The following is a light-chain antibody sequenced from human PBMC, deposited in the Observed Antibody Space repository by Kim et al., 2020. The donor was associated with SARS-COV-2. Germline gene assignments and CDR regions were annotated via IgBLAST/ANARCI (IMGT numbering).Light chain of an antibody. CDR2: DNN. Sequence: QSVLTQPPSVSGAPGQRVTISCTGRSSNIGAGYDVHWYQQFPGTAPKLLIFDNNNRPSGVPDRFSGSKSGSSASLTITGLQAEDEADYYCQSYDNSLTVGGFGGGTKLTVL. J-gene: IGLJ2*01. CDR1: SSNIGAGYD. CDR3: QSYDNSLTVGG. V-gene: IGLV1-40*01.